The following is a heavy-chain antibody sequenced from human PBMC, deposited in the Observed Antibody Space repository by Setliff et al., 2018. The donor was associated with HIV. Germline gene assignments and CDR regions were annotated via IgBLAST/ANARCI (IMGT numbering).Heavy chain of an antibody. CDR3: ARVELELLSKFHYMNI. Sequence: PGESLKISCATSRFTFSTYWMNWVRQAPGKGLEWVANIKADGNKKYYVGSVQGRFTISRDNAKNSLFLQMNSLRVDDTAVYYCARVELELLSKFHYMNIWGKGTTVTVSS. D-gene: IGHD1-7*01. CDR1: RFTFSTYW. CDR2: IKADGNKK. V-gene: IGHV3-7*03. J-gene: IGHJ6*03.